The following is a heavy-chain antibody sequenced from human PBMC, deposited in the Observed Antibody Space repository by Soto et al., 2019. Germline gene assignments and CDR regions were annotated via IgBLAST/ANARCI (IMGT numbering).Heavy chain of an antibody. CDR2: ISYDGSNK. Sequence: QVQLVESGGGVVQPGRSLRLSCAASGFTFSSYAMHWVRQAPGKGLEWVAVISYDGSNKYYADSVKGRFTISRDNSKNTLYGQMNSLNAEDTSGYYCARGPIEFVPACGYDPWGQVTPVTVSS. D-gene: IGHD2-2*01. J-gene: IGHJ5*02. V-gene: IGHV3-30-3*01. CDR3: ARGPIEFVPACGYDP. CDR1: GFTFSSYA.